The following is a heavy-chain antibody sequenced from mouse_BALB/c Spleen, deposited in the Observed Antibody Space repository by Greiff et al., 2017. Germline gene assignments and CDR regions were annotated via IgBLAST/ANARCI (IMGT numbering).Heavy chain of an antibody. V-gene: IGHV1-55*01. CDR1: GYTFTSYW. J-gene: IGHJ4*01. Sequence: QVQLKQSGAELVKPGASVKLSCKASGYTFTSYWMHWVKQRPGQGLEWIGNIYPGSGSTNYDEKFKSKATLTVDTSSSTAYMQLSSLTSEDSAVYYCTRWRGYAMDYWGQGTSVTVSS. CDR2: IYPGSGST. CDR3: TRWRGYAMDY.